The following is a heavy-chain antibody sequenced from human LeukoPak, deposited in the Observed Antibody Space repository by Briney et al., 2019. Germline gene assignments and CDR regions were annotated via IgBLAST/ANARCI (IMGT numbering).Heavy chain of an antibody. J-gene: IGHJ4*02. CDR2: IYPGDSDT. D-gene: IGHD6-13*01. CDR3: ARLPLLVAAASLYFDY. Sequence: GESLKISCKGSGYSFTSYWIGWVRQMPGKGLEWMGIIYPGDSDTRYSPSFQGQVTISADKSISTAYLQWSSLKASDTAMYYCARLPLLVAAASLYFDYWGQGTLVTVSS. V-gene: IGHV5-51*01. CDR1: GYSFTSYW.